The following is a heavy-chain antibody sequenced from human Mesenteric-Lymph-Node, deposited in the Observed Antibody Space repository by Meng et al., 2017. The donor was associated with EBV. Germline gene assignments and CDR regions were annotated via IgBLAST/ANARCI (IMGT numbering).Heavy chain of an antibody. CDR3: ASVHYGGNPFEGGG. V-gene: IGHV1-18*01. CDR2: IRGYNGDT. D-gene: IGHD4-23*01. Sequence: LVRSGVEVTRRGASWKVSCKGSGYTFSNYGTCWVRQAHGKGSGWMGWIRGYNGDTYYARRFEGRVTRTTDTSARTAYMELRSLRYDDTAVYYCASVHYGGNPFEGGGWGQGTLVTVSS. J-gene: IGHJ4*02. CDR1: GYTFSNYG.